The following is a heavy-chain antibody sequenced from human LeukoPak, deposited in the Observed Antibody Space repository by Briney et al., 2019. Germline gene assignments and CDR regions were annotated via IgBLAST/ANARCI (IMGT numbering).Heavy chain of an antibody. J-gene: IGHJ4*02. D-gene: IGHD1-26*01. Sequence: GGSLRLSCAASGFTFSRYSMNWVRQAPGKGLEWVSAISGSGDNTYYADSVKGRFTVSRDNSKNTLYVQMKSLRAEDTAVYYCARDGSAPLGYWGQGTLVTVSS. CDR3: ARDGSAPLGY. V-gene: IGHV3-23*01. CDR2: ISGSGDNT. CDR1: GFTFSRYS.